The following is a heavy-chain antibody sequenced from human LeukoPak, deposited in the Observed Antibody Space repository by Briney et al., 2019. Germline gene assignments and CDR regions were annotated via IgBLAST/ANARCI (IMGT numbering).Heavy chain of an antibody. CDR2: ISSSSSYI. Sequence: GGSLRLSCAASGFTFSSYSMNWVRQAPGKGLEWVSSISSSSSYIYYADSVKGRFTISRDNAKNSLYLQMNSLRAEDTAVYYCARVGALYYYDSSGPPDAFDIWGQGTMVTVSS. CDR3: ARVGALYYYDSSGPPDAFDI. J-gene: IGHJ3*02. V-gene: IGHV3-21*01. CDR1: GFTFSSYS. D-gene: IGHD3-22*01.